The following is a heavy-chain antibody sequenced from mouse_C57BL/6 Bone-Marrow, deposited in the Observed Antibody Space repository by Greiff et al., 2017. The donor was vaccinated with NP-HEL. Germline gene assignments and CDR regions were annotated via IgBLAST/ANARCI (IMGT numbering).Heavy chain of an antibody. CDR3: ARSGGYGGFAY. D-gene: IGHD2-2*01. J-gene: IGHJ3*01. Sequence: QVQLQQPGAELVKPGASVKLSCKASGYTFTSYWMHWVKQRPGRGLKWIGRIDPNSGGTKYNEKFKSKATLTVDKPSSTAYMQLSSLTSEDSAVYYCARSGGYGGFAYWGQGTLVTVSA. CDR1: GYTFTSYW. V-gene: IGHV1-72*01. CDR2: IDPNSGGT.